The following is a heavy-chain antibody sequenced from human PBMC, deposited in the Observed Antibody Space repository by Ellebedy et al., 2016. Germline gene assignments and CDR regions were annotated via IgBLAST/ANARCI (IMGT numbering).Heavy chain of an antibody. D-gene: IGHD1-26*01. CDR3: ARDIGSYDPEPTARFDP. V-gene: IGHV1-69*13. J-gene: IGHJ5*02. CDR1: GGTFSSYA. Sequence: SVKVSCXASGGTFSSYAISWVRQAPGQGLEWMGGIIPIFGTANYAQKFQGRVTITADESTSTAYMELSSLRSEDTAVYYCARDIGSYDPEPTARFDPWGQGTLVTVSS. CDR2: IIPIFGTA.